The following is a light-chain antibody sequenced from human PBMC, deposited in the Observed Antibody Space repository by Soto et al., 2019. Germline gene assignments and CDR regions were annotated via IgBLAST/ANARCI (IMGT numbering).Light chain of an antibody. Sequence: DVGMTQSPLSLPVTLGQSASISCRSSEYLIHNDGNTYLSWFHQRPGQSPRRLIYMVSTRDSGVPDRFSGSGSGTDFTLKITRVAAEDVGVYYCMKYGSSGTFGQGTKVDIK. J-gene: IGKJ1*01. CDR3: MKYGSSGT. CDR2: MVS. V-gene: IGKV2-30*02. CDR1: EYLIHNDGNTY.